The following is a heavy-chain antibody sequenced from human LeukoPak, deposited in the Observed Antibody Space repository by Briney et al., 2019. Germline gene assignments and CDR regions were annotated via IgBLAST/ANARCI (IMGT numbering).Heavy chain of an antibody. V-gene: IGHV3-21*01. J-gene: IGHJ4*02. D-gene: IGHD4-17*01. CDR3: AREGPTAALFDY. CDR1: GFTFSSYA. Sequence: GGSLRLSCAASGFTFSSYAMIWVRQAPGQGLEWVSSISPTSGYIYYADSVKGRFTISRDNAENSLYLLMNSLRAEDTAVYYCAREGPTAALFDYWGQGTQVTVSS. CDR2: ISPTSGYI.